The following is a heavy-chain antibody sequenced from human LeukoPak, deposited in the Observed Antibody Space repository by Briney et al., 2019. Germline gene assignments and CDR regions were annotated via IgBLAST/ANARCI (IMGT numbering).Heavy chain of an antibody. Sequence: SETLSLTCTVSGGSISSGSYYWSWLRQPAGKGLEWIGRIYTSGSTNYNPSLKSRVTISVDTSKNQFSLKLSSVTAADTAVYYCARGAVAYSSSITHNWFDPWGQGTLVTVSS. CDR1: GGSISSGSYY. CDR2: IYTSGST. CDR3: ARGAVAYSSSITHNWFDP. V-gene: IGHV4-61*02. D-gene: IGHD6-6*01. J-gene: IGHJ5*02.